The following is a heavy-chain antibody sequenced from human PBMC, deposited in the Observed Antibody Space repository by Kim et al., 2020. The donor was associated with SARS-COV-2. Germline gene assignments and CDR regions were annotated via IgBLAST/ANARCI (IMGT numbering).Heavy chain of an antibody. CDR2: IIPIFGTA. CDR1: GGTFSSYA. J-gene: IGHJ3*02. V-gene: IGHV1-69*13. D-gene: IGHD2-15*01. CDR3: ATPRETLDYCSGGSCPDAFDI. Sequence: SVKVSCKASGGTFSSYAISWVRQAPGQGLEWMGGIIPIFGTANYAQKFQGRVTITADESTSTAYMELSSLRSEDTAVYYCATPRETLDYCSGGSCPDAFDIWGQGTMVTVSS.